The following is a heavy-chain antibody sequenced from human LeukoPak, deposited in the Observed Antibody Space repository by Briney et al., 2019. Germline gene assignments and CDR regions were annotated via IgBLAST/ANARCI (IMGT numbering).Heavy chain of an antibody. D-gene: IGHD3-10*01. J-gene: IGHJ5*02. V-gene: IGHV3-23*01. Sequence: GGSLRLSCAASGFTFSSYAMSWVRQAPGKGLEWVSAISGSGGSTYYADSVKGRFTISRDNSKNTLYLQMSSLRAEDTAVYYCAKDHYGSGSYYSNWFDPWGQGTLVTVSS. CDR1: GFTFSSYA. CDR2: ISGSGGST. CDR3: AKDHYGSGSYYSNWFDP.